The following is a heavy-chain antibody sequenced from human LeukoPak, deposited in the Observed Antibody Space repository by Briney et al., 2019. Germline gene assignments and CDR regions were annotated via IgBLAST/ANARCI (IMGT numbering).Heavy chain of an antibody. D-gene: IGHD6-13*01. J-gene: IGHJ5*02. CDR1: GGSFSGYY. CDR3: ARVGSSSYNRFDP. CDR2: MNHSGYT. V-gene: IGHV4-34*01. Sequence: PSVTLSLTCAVYGGSFSGYYWSWIRQPPGKGLEWIGEMNHSGYTNYNPSRKSRVTISVDTSKNQFALKLSSVTAADTAVYYCARVGSSSYNRFDPWGQGTLVTVPS.